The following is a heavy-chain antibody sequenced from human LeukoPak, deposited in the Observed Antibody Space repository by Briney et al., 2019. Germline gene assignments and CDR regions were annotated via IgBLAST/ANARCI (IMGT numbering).Heavy chain of an antibody. CDR3: ARLGGLDDDFWSGYYTWYDP. CDR1: GGSLGGYY. D-gene: IGHD3-3*01. V-gene: IGHV4-34*01. Sequence: SETLSLTCAVYGGSLGGYYCSWIRQPPGKGREWVGAINHSGRTNYNPSLKSRVTISVDASKNQFSLKLSSVTAADTAVYYCARLGGLDDDFWSGYYTWYDPWGQGTLVTVSS. CDR2: INHSGRT. J-gene: IGHJ5*02.